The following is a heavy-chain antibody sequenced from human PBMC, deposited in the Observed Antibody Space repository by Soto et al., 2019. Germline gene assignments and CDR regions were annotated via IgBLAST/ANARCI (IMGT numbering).Heavy chain of an antibody. CDR3: TTLRLDP. CDR1: GYTFTAVY. J-gene: IGHJ5*02. CDR2: VNPNTGLT. V-gene: IGHV1-2*02. Sequence: QVQLVQSGSEVRKPGASVKVSCQASGYTFTAVYMNWVRQAPGQGLEWMGWVNPNTGLTKYAQKFQGRVSMTRDTSINTAYMELSGLTSDDTAVYYCTTLRLDPWGQGTLVTVSS. D-gene: IGHD3-9*01.